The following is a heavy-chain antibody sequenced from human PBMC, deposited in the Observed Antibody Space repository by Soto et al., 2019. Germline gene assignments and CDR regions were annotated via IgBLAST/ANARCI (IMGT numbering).Heavy chain of an antibody. CDR3: TTAVPDSSGSYWYYYYGMDV. J-gene: IGHJ6*02. CDR2: IKSKTDGGTT. V-gene: IGHV3-15*07. CDR1: GFTFSNAW. D-gene: IGHD3-22*01. Sequence: EVQLVESGGGLVKPGGSLRLSCAASGFTFSNAWMNWVRQAPGKGLEGVGRIKSKTDGGTTDYAAPVKGRFTISRDDSKNTLYLQMNSLKTEDTAVYYCTTAVPDSSGSYWYYYYGMDVWGQGTTVTVSS.